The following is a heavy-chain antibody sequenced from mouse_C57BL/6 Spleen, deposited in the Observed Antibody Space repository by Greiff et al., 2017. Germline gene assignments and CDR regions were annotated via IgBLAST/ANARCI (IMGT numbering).Heavy chain of an antibody. J-gene: IGHJ4*01. D-gene: IGHD2-1*01. CDR2: INPSNGGT. Sequence: VQLQQPGTELVKPGASVKLSCKASGYTFTSYWMHWVKQRPGQGLEWIGNINPSNGGTNYNEKFKSKATLTVDKSSSTAYMQRSSLTSEDSAVYYCASNGNFHYYAMDYWGQGTSVTVSS. CDR1: GYTFTSYW. V-gene: IGHV1-53*01. CDR3: ASNGNFHYYAMDY.